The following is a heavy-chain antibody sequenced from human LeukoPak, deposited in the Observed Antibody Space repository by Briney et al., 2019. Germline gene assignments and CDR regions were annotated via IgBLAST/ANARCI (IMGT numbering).Heavy chain of an antibody. CDR2: ISSSGSTI. Sequence: GGSLRLSCAASEFTFTNYWMTWVRQAPGKGLEWVSYISSSGSTIYYADSVKGRFTISRDNAKNSLYLQMNSLRAEDTAVYYCARDDSYGLDYWGQGTLVTVSS. J-gene: IGHJ4*02. CDR1: EFTFTNYW. D-gene: IGHD5-18*01. CDR3: ARDDSYGLDY. V-gene: IGHV3-48*04.